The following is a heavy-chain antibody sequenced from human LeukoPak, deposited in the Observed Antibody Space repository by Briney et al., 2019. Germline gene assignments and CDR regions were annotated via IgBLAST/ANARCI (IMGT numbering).Heavy chain of an antibody. CDR1: GGIFGSYA. V-gene: IGHV1-69*06. CDR2: IIPIFDTP. CDR3: AKGSRLREAGSYRF. Sequence: ASVKVSCKVSGGIFGSYAINWVRQAPGQGLEWLCRIIPIFDTPNYAQTFQGRVTISADKSTRTVYMELTSLRSEDTALYYCAKGSRLREAGSYRFWGQGTLVTVSS. J-gene: IGHJ4*02. D-gene: IGHD3-16*02.